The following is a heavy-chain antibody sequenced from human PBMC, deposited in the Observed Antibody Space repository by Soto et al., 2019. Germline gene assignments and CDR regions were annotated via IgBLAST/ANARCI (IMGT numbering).Heavy chain of an antibody. Sequence: ASVKVSCKVSGYTLTELSMHWVRQAPGKGLEWMGGFDPEDGETIYAQKFQGRVTMTEDTSTDTAYMELRSLRLDDTAVYYCATGARPLLVVITVYFDYWGQGTLVTVSS. V-gene: IGHV1-24*01. D-gene: IGHD1-26*01. CDR3: ATGARPLLVVITVYFDY. CDR1: GYTLTELS. J-gene: IGHJ4*02. CDR2: FDPEDGET.